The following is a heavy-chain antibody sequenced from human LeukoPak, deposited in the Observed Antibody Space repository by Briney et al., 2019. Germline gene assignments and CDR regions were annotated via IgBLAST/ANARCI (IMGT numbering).Heavy chain of an antibody. J-gene: IGHJ4*02. D-gene: IGHD2-21*01. V-gene: IGHV1-3*01. CDR2: INAGSGHT. Sequence: ASVKVSCETSGYTFSNNDIHWVRQAPGQRFEWMGWINAGSGHTKYSQNFQGRVTITRDSSASTAYMELSSLTSEDTAVYHCARGIWSARTVDYYLDYWGQGTLVTVSS. CDR1: GYTFSNND. CDR3: ARGIWSARTVDYYLDY.